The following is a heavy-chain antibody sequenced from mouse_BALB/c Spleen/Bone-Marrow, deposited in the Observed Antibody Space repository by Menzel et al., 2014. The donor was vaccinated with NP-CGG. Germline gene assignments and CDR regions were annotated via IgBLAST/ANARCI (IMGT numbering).Heavy chain of an antibody. Sequence: EVLLVESGAELVKPGASVTLSCTASGFYINDTYMHWVKQRPEQGLEWIGRIDPANGNTKYDPKFQGKATITAGTSSNTAYLQLSSLTSEDTAVYYCARYYYGYYFDYWGQGTTLPVSS. V-gene: IGHV14-3*02. CDR2: IDPANGNT. J-gene: IGHJ2*01. CDR1: GFYINDTY. CDR3: ARYYYGYYFDY. D-gene: IGHD1-2*01.